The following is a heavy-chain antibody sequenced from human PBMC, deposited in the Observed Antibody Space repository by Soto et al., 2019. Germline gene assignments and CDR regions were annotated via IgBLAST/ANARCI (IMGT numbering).Heavy chain of an antibody. CDR2: ISGSGGST. V-gene: IGHV3-23*01. CDR1: GFTFSSYA. D-gene: IGHD3-22*01. Sequence: EVQLLESGGGLVQPGGSLRLSCAASGFTFSSYAMSWVRQAPGKGLEWVSAISGSGGSTYYADSVKGRFTISRDNSKNTLYLQMNSLRAEYTAVYYCATHLNYYDSSGYYYHYFDYWGQGTLVTVSS. J-gene: IGHJ4*02. CDR3: ATHLNYYDSSGYYYHYFDY.